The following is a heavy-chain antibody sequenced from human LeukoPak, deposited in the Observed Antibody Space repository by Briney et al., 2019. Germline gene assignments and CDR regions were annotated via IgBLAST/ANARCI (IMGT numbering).Heavy chain of an antibody. V-gene: IGHV3-11*01. CDR1: GFTFSDYY. Sequence: GGPLRLSCAASGFTFSDYYMSWIRQAPGKGLEWVSYISSSSSTIYYADSVKGRFTISRDNAKNSLYLQMNSLRAEDTAVYCCARVKEYIVVVTAIHGWFDPWGQGTLVTVSS. CDR3: ARVKEYIVVVTAIHGWFDP. D-gene: IGHD2-21*02. CDR2: ISSSSSTI. J-gene: IGHJ5*02.